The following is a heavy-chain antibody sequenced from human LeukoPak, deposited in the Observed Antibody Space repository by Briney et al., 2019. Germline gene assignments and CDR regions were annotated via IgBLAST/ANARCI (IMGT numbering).Heavy chain of an antibody. J-gene: IGHJ3*02. CDR3: ARAGGWAREDYRADAFDI. Sequence: KTSETLSLTCTVSGGSISSYFWSWIRQPAGKRLEWLGHIYTSGSTNYNRSLKSRVTMSVDTSKNQFSLKLSSATAADTAVYYCARAGGWAREDYRADAFDIWGQGTMVTVSS. CDR1: GGSISSYF. V-gene: IGHV4-4*07. D-gene: IGHD4-11*01. CDR2: IYTSGST.